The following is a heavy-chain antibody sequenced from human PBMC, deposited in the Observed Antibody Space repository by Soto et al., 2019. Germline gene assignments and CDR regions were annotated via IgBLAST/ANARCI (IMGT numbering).Heavy chain of an antibody. D-gene: IGHD2-2*01. CDR1: GFTFSSYA. CDR3: AKKRGGVVVPAANYYYYGMDV. V-gene: IGHV3-23*01. J-gene: IGHJ6*02. CDR2: ISGSGGST. Sequence: LRLSCAASGFTFSSYAMSCVRQAPGKGLEWVAAISGSGGSTYYADSVKGRFTISRENTKNTLYLQMNSLRAEDKDVYYCAKKRGGVVVPAANYYYYGMDVWGQGTTVTVSS.